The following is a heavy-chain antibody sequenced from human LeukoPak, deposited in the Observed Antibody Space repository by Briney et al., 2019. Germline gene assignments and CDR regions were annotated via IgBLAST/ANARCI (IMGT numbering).Heavy chain of an antibody. D-gene: IGHD3-22*01. V-gene: IGHV3-21*01. CDR1: GFTFSSYS. Sequence: GRSLRLSCAASGFTFSSYSMNWVRQAPGKGLEWVSSISSSSSYIYYADSVKGRFTISRDNAKNSLYLQRNSLRAEDTAVYYCCVRNYYDSSGYNYWGQGTLVTVSS. J-gene: IGHJ4*02. CDR2: ISSSSSYI. CDR3: CVRNYYDSSGYNY.